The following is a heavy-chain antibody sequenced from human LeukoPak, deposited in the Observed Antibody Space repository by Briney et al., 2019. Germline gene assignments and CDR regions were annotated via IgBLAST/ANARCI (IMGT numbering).Heavy chain of an antibody. CDR1: GFTFSSYG. J-gene: IGHJ4*02. D-gene: IGHD6-13*01. CDR3: AKDGSTAAAGTRGFDY. Sequence: GGSLRLSCAASGFTFSSYGMHWVRQAPGKGLEWVAVIWYGGGNKYYTDSVKGRFTISRDNSKNTLYLQMNSLRAEDTAMYYCAKDGSTAAAGTRGFDYWGQGTLVTVSS. V-gene: IGHV3-30*02. CDR2: IWYGGGNK.